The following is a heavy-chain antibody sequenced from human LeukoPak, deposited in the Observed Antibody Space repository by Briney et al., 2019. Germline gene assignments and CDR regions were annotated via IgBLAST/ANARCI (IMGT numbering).Heavy chain of an antibody. CDR3: ARVPDYYDSSGYSDY. CDR2: ISAYNGNT. CDR1: GYTFTSYG. V-gene: IGHV1-18*01. J-gene: IGHJ4*02. D-gene: IGHD3-22*01. Sequence: ASVKVSCKASGYTFTSYGISWVRQAPGQGLEWMGWISAYNGNTNYAQKLQGRVTMTTDTSTSTAYMELRSLRSDDTAAYYCARVPDYYDSSGYSDYWGQGTLVTVSS.